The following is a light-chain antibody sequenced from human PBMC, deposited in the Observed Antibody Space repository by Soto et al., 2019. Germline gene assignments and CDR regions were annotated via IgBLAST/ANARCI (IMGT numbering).Light chain of an antibody. CDR1: EDVNDY. Sequence: DIKMTQSPSSLSASVGDRVTLTCQASEDVNDYVNWYQQKPGRAPKLLIYDASKLETGVPSRFSGSGSGTDFTFTISALQPEYFATYYCQLYKNVILTFGGGTRVDI. CDR2: DAS. CDR3: QLYKNVILT. J-gene: IGKJ4*01. V-gene: IGKV1-33*01.